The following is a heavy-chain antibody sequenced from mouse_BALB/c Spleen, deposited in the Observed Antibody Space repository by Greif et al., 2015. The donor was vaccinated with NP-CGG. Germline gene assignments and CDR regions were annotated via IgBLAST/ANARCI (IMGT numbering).Heavy chain of an antibody. V-gene: IGHV1-80*01. CDR2: IYPGDGDT. Sequence: QVQLKESGAELVRPGSSVKISCKASGYAFSSYWMNWVKQRPGQGLEWIGQIYPGDGDTNYNGKFKGKATLTADKSSSTAYMQLSSLTSEDSAVYFCARGGLRKGSDAMDYWGQGTSVTVSS. CDR3: ARGGLRKGSDAMDY. CDR1: GYAFSSYW. D-gene: IGHD1-1*01. J-gene: IGHJ4*01.